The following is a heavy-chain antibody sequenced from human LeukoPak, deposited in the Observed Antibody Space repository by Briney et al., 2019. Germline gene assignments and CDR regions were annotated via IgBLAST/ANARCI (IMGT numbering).Heavy chain of an antibody. J-gene: IGHJ4*02. CDR3: AKDPVRDIVLMVYAL. CDR2: ISYDGSNK. CDR1: GFTFSSYG. Sequence: PGGSLRLSCAASGFTFSSYGMHWVRQAPGKGLEWVAVISYDGSNKYYTDSVKGRFTISRDNSKNTLYLQMNSLRAEDTAVYYCAKDPVRDIVLMVYALWGQGTLVTVSS. V-gene: IGHV3-30*18. D-gene: IGHD2-8*01.